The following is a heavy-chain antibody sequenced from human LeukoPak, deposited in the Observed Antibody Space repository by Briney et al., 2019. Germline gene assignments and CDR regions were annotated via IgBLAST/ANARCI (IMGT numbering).Heavy chain of an antibody. CDR1: GFTFSSYE. CDR3: ASQYCSGGSCYYNWFDP. D-gene: IGHD2-15*01. CDR2: ISSSGSTI. Sequence: GGSLRLSCAASGFTFSSYEMNWVRQAPGKGLEWVSYISSSGSTIYYADSVKGRFTISRDSAKNSLYLQMNSLRAEDTAVYYCASQYCSGGSCYYNWFDPWGQGTLVTVSS. J-gene: IGHJ5*02. V-gene: IGHV3-48*03.